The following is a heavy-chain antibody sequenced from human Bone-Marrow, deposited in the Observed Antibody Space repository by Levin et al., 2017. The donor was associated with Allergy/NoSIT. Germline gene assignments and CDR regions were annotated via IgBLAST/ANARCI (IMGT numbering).Heavy chain of an antibody. V-gene: IGHV1-2*02. D-gene: IGHD2-2*03. CDR3: ARVSIGYVTSSAGGWFDT. Sequence: ASVKVSCKASGYRFSDYYMHWVRQAPGQGLEWMGWINPSTGGTSYAQKFQGRVTMTRDTSITTAYMELSSLISADTAVYYCARVSIGYVTSSAGGWFDTWGQGTLVTVSS. CDR2: INPSTGGT. J-gene: IGHJ5*02. CDR1: GYRFSDYY.